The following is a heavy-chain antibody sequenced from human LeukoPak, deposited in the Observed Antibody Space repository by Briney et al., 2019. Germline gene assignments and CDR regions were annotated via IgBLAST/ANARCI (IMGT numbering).Heavy chain of an antibody. CDR1: GFTFSSYV. CDR3: AKSDSSGYSGFN. D-gene: IGHD3-22*01. V-gene: IGHV3-23*01. J-gene: IGHJ4*02. CDR2: ISGSGVGT. Sequence: QAGGSLRLSCAASGFTFSSYVMSWVRQAPGKGLEWVSAISGSGVGTYSADSVKGRFTISRDNSKNTVYLQMNSLRAEDTAVYYCAKSDSSGYSGFNWGQGTLVTVSS.